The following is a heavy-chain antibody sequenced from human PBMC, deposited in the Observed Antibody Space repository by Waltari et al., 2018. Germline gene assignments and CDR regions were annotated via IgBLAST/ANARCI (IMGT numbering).Heavy chain of an antibody. CDR1: GDSINNHY. Sequence: QVELQESGPGLVKPSETLSLTCTVSGDSINNHYWSWIRQPAGGGLAWIGRIDSSGKTNYNPSFRSRVPMSVDTSKNLFSVNLRSVTAADTALYYCARVVGPAGGMGGLNYWDTLILWGRGTMITVSS. D-gene: IGHD2-15*01. V-gene: IGHV4-4*07. CDR2: IDSSGKT. J-gene: IGHJ3*01. CDR3: ARVVGPAGGMGGLNYWDTLIL.